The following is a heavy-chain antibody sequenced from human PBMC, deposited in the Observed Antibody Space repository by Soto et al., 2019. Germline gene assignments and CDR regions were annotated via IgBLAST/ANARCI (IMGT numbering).Heavy chain of an antibody. V-gene: IGHV3-49*03. CDR3: SKDYGDN. Sequence: GGSLRLSCTTSGFNFGDNAMSWFRQAPGKGLEWVAFIRKKAYGGTTEYAASVKGRFTISRDDSKSIAYLQMNSLKIEDTALYYCSKDYGDNWGQGTLVTVSS. J-gene: IGHJ4*02. CDR1: GFNFGDNA. D-gene: IGHD4-17*01. CDR2: IRKKAYGGTT.